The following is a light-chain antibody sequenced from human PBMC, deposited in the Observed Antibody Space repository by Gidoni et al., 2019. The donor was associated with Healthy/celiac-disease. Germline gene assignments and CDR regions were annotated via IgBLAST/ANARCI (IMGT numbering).Light chain of an antibody. CDR1: QRVSSS. V-gene: IGKV3-15*01. CDR3: QQDNNWPYT. Sequence: DIVLTPSPPTLSVSPGERATLSCRASQRVSSSLAWYQQKPGQAPRLLIYGASTRATGIPARFSGSGSGTEFTLTISSLQSEDFAIYYCQQDNNWPYTFGQGTKLEIK. CDR2: GAS. J-gene: IGKJ2*01.